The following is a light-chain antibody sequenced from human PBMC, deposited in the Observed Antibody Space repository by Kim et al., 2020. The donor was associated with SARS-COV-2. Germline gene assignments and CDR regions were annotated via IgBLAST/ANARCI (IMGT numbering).Light chain of an antibody. CDR3: NSRDSNDNVL. Sequence: DLEKTVRIKSQGDSLRSYYETWYQQKPGQAPIRVIYGKNLRPSGIPDRFSGSSSGNTASLTITGTQAGDEADYYCNSRDSNDNVLFGGGTKLTVL. CDR2: GKN. J-gene: IGLJ2*01. CDR1: SLRSYY. V-gene: IGLV3-19*01.